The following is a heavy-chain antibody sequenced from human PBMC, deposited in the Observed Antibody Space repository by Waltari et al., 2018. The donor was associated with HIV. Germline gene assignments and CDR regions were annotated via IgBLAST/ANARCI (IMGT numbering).Heavy chain of an antibody. CDR2: IWEYGSNE. Sequence: QVQLVESGGGVAQSGRFLRLSCAASGFTFSYYGMHWVRQAPGKGVEGVAVIWEYGSNEYYSDCVKGRFTISRDNYRNILYLQMRNLRVEDTAVYYCARVMRFGEIFSSYGYYGMDVWGQGTTVSVPS. J-gene: IGHJ6*02. D-gene: IGHD3-10*01. CDR1: GFTFSYYG. V-gene: IGHV3-33*01. CDR3: ARVMRFGEIFSSYGYYGMDV.